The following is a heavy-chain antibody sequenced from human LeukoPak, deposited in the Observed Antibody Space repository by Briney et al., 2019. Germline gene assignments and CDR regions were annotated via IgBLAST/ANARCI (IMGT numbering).Heavy chain of an antibody. Sequence: GGSLRLPCAASGFSFDDYAMHWVRQAPGKGLEWVSGISWNSGSIGYADSVKGRFTISRDNAKNSLYLQMNSLRAEDTALYYCAKDWYSSSLLAFDIWGQGTMVTVSS. V-gene: IGHV3-9*01. J-gene: IGHJ3*02. D-gene: IGHD6-13*01. CDR3: AKDWYSSSLLAFDI. CDR2: ISWNSGSI. CDR1: GFSFDDYA.